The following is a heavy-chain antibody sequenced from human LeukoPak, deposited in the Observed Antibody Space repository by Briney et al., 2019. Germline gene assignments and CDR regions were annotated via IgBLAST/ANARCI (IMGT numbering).Heavy chain of an antibody. J-gene: IGHJ4*02. CDR1: GFTVSSNY. Sequence: GGSLRLSCAASGFTVSSNYMSWVRQAPGKGLEWISVIYSGGSTYYADSVKGRFTISRDNSKNTLYLQMNSLRAEDTAVYYCTGGIGWGDHYYFDYWGQGTLVTVSS. CDR2: IYSGGST. CDR3: TGGIGWGDHYYFDY. V-gene: IGHV3-53*01. D-gene: IGHD3-16*01.